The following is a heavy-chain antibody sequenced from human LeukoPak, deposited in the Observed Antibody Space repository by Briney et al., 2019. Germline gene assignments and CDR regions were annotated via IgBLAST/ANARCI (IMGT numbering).Heavy chain of an antibody. J-gene: IGHJ4*02. CDR2: ISGSGDYT. D-gene: IGHD6-13*01. Sequence: GGSLRLSCAASGFTFSSYGMSWVRQAPGKGLERVSAISGSGDYTYYADSVKGRFTVSRDNSKSTLNLQINSLRAEDTALYYCAKDQEAYSSSWYDYWGQGTLVTVSS. CDR1: GFTFSSYG. V-gene: IGHV3-23*01. CDR3: AKDQEAYSSSWYDY.